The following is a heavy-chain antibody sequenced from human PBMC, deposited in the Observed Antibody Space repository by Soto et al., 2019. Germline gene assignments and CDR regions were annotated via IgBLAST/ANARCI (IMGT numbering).Heavy chain of an antibody. CDR2: IKSKTDGGTT. CDR1: AFSLYYAW. D-gene: IGHD3-16*02. Sequence: GGTMRLSCAASAFSLYYAWMSWVRQAPGKGLEWVGRIKSKTDGGTTDYAAPVKGRFTISRDESQITLYLQMNSLKTEDSALDYCTSLYDGHRGHGTLVTGAS. CDR3: TSLYDGH. V-gene: IGHV3-15*01. J-gene: IGHJ4*01.